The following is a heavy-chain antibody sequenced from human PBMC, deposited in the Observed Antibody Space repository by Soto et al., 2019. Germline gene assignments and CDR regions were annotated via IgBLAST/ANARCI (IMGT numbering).Heavy chain of an antibody. J-gene: IGHJ6*02. CDR1: GYSFPDFW. CDR3: ARQGDYGGFYYYGMDV. V-gene: IGHV5-51*01. CDR2: IYPDHSET. Sequence: PGESLKISCKGSGYSFPDFWIAWVRQLPGKGLEWMGIIYPDHSETRYSPSFQGQVTFSADRSINTAFLQWSSLKAPDTAIFYCARQGDYGGFYYYGMDVWGQGTTVTVSS. D-gene: IGHD4-17*01.